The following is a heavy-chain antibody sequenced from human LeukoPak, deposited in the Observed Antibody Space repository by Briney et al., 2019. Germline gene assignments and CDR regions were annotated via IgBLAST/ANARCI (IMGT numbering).Heavy chain of an antibody. V-gene: IGHV3-66*01. CDR2: IYRDGSS. Sequence: GGSLRLSCVASGLSVSSNYMSWVRQAPGKGLEWGSVIYRDGSSYYPESVKGRFTISRDNSKNTLYIQMNCLRAEDTAVYYCARSFYDILIGYYQYFDYGGQGTLVTVS. D-gene: IGHD3-9*01. CDR3: ARSFYDILIGYYQYFDY. J-gene: IGHJ4*02. CDR1: GLSVSSNY.